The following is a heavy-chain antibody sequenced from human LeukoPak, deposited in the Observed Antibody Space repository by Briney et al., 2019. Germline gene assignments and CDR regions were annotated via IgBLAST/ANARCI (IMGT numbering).Heavy chain of an antibody. CDR2: ISNSGSP. J-gene: IGHJ4*02. Sequence: SETLSLTCTVSGASISSLYWSWIRQPPGRGLEWIGFISNSGSPPYNPSLNSRVTISQDTSKNQFSLKVNYVTAADTAVYYCASESRQLGNWGQGTLVTVSS. CDR1: GASISSLY. D-gene: IGHD7-27*01. V-gene: IGHV4-59*01. CDR3: ASESRQLGN.